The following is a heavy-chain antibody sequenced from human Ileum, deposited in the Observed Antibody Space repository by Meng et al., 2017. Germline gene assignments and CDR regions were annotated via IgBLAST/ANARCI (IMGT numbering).Heavy chain of an antibody. V-gene: IGHV4-61*01. CDR2: IYYTGST. Sequence: VLLQVSGPGLVRPSETLSLTCTVSGGSVISGSYYWNWIRQPPGKGPEWIAYIYYTGSTNYNPSLKSRVIISADTSKNQFSLKLSSVTAADTAVYYCARAETALDYWGQGTLVTVSS. CDR3: ARAETALDY. J-gene: IGHJ4*02. D-gene: IGHD5-18*01. CDR1: GGSVISGSYY.